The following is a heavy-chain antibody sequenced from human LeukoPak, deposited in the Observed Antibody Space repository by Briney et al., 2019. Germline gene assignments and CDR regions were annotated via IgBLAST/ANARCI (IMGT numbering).Heavy chain of an antibody. Sequence: GGSLRLSCAASGFTFSSYGMHWVRQAPGKGLEWVAVISYDGSNKYYADSVKGRFTISRDNSKNTLYLQMNSLRAEDTAVYYCANYGSGSYYLPGRYFDYWGQGTLVTVSS. CDR2: ISYDGSNK. CDR3: ANYGSGSYYLPGRYFDY. J-gene: IGHJ4*02. V-gene: IGHV3-30*12. D-gene: IGHD3-10*01. CDR1: GFTFSSYG.